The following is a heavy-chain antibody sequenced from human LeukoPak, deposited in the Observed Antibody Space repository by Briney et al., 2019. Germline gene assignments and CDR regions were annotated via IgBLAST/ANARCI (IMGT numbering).Heavy chain of an antibody. Sequence: GGSLRLSCAASGFTFSSYEMNWVRQAPGRGLEWVSYISSSGSTIYYADSVKGRFTISRDNAKNSLYLQMNSLKVKDTAVYDCAREGVGATSDYWGQGTLVTVSS. J-gene: IGHJ4*02. CDR3: AREGVGATSDY. V-gene: IGHV3-48*03. CDR1: GFTFSSYE. CDR2: ISSSGSTI. D-gene: IGHD1-26*01.